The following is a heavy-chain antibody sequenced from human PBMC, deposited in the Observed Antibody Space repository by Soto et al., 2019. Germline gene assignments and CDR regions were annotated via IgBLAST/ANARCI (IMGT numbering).Heavy chain of an antibody. CDR1: GFTFSSYA. Sequence: SLRLSCAASGFTFSSYAMHWVRQAPGKGLEYVSVISSNGGSTYYANSVKGRFTISRDNSKNTLYLQMGSLRAEDTAVYYCARDEAGSSMDWYFDLWGRGTLVTVSS. CDR2: ISSNGGST. D-gene: IGHD3-3*02. CDR3: ARDEAGSSMDWYFDL. J-gene: IGHJ2*01. V-gene: IGHV3-64*01.